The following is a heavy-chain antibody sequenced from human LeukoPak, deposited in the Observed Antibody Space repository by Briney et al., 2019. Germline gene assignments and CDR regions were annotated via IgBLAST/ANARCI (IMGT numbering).Heavy chain of an antibody. Sequence: SETLSLTCTVSGGSISSSSYYWGWIRQPPGKGLEWIGSIYYSGSTYYNPSLKRRVTISIDTSKNQFSLKLSSVSAADTAVYYCARQTSDPITMIVPEGAFDIWGQGTMVTVSS. CDR1: GGSISSSSYY. CDR3: ARQTSDPITMIVPEGAFDI. J-gene: IGHJ3*02. V-gene: IGHV4-39*01. CDR2: IYYSGST. D-gene: IGHD3-22*01.